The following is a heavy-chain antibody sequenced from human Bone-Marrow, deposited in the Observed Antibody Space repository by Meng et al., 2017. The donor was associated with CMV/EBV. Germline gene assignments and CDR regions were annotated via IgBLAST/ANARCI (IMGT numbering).Heavy chain of an antibody. V-gene: IGHV4-61*01. CDR3: AIDSYYDFWSGYYTPGYYGMDV. CDR1: GGSVSSGSYY. CDR2: IYYSGST. D-gene: IGHD3-3*01. J-gene: IGHJ6*02. Sequence: GSLRLSCTVSGGSVSSGSYYWSWIRQPTGKGLEWIGYIYYSGSTNYNPSLKSRVTISVDTFKNQFSLKLSSVTATDTAVYYCAIDSYYDFWSGYYTPGYYGMDVWGQGTTVTVSS.